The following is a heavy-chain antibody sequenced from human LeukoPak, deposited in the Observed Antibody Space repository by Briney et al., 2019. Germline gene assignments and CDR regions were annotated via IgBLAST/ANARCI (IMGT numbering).Heavy chain of an antibody. J-gene: IGHJ4*02. CDR1: GFTFSSYG. D-gene: IGHD6-6*01. Sequence: GGSLRLSCAASGFTFSSYGMHWVRQAPGKGLEWVAVIWYDRSNKYYADSVKGRFTISRDNSKNTLYLQMNSLRAEDTAVYYCARDAARRGFDYWGQGTLVTVSS. V-gene: IGHV3-33*01. CDR3: ARDAARRGFDY. CDR2: IWYDRSNK.